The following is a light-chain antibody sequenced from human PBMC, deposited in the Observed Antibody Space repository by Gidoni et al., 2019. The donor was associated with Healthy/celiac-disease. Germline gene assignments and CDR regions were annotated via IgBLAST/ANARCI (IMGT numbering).Light chain of an antibody. Sequence: QSALTQPASVSGSPGQSITISCPGTSSDVGGYNYVSWYQQHPGKAPKLMIYEVSNRPSGVPDRFSGSKSGNTASLTISGLQAEDEADYYCSSYTSSSTPLVFGGGTKLTVL. CDR1: SSDVGGYNY. J-gene: IGLJ3*02. V-gene: IGLV2-14*01. CDR2: EVS. CDR3: SSYTSSSTPLV.